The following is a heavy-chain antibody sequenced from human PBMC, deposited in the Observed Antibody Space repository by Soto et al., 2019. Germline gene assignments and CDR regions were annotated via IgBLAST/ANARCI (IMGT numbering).Heavy chain of an antibody. CDR2: INPNSGDT. J-gene: IGHJ6*04. V-gene: IGHV1-2*02. CDR1: GYTFTGYY. D-gene: IGHD3-3*02. CDR3: GKPAPTVAPGTSIYLHNAMDV. Sequence: ASVKVSCKASGYTFTGYYVHWVREAPGQGLEWMGWINPNSGDTYLAQRFQGRVTMNRDTSIGTAYMELRGLTSDDTAEYYCGKPAPTVAPGTSIYLHNAMDVWRKGHTVTVST.